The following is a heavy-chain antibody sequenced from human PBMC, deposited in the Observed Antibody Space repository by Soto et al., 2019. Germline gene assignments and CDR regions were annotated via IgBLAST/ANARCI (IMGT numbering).Heavy chain of an antibody. CDR3: AYRQESRSSWDSGWFAP. Sequence: QITLKESGPTLVEPTQTLTLTCAFSGFALSTSGVGVGWIRQPPGKALEWLAFIYWDDDKRYSPSLKTRLTIIKDTSINQVVLIMANMDPVDTATYYCAYRQESRSSWDSGWFAPWGQGTLVTVSS. CDR1: GFALSTSGVG. D-gene: IGHD6-13*01. V-gene: IGHV2-5*02. J-gene: IGHJ5*02. CDR2: IYWDDDK.